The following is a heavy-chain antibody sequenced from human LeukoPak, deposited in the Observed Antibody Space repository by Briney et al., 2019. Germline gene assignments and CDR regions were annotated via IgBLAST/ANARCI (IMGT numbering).Heavy chain of an antibody. CDR1: GYTFTGYY. Sequence: ASVKVSCKASGYTFTGYYMHWVRQVPGQGLEWMGWINPNSGGTNYAQKFQGRVTMTRDTSISTAYMELSRLRSDDTAVYYCARDLTGRCSGGSCSNWFDPWGQGTLVTVSS. V-gene: IGHV1-2*02. CDR3: ARDLTGRCSGGSCSNWFDP. CDR2: INPNSGGT. D-gene: IGHD2-15*01. J-gene: IGHJ5*02.